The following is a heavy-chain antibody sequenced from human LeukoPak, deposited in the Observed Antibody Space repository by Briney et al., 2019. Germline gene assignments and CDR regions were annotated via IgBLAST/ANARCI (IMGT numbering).Heavy chain of an antibody. CDR3: ARYYPPRYYFDY. CDR2: IIPIFGTA. J-gene: IGHJ4*02. V-gene: IGHV1-69*05. D-gene: IGHD3-10*01. CDR1: GGTFSSYA. Sequence: ASVKVSCKASGGTFSSYAISWVRQAPGQGLEWMGRIIPIFGTANYAQKFQGRVTITTDESTSPAYMELSSLRSEDTAVYYCARYYPPRYYFDYWGQGTLVTVSS.